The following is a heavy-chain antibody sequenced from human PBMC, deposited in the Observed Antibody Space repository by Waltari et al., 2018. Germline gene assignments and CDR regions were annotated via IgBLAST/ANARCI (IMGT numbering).Heavy chain of an antibody. D-gene: IGHD2-2*01. CDR2: INPNSGGT. CDR3: ARGGSYCSSTSCYRGGDY. Sequence: QVQLVQSGAEVKKPGASVKVSCKASGYTFTGYYMHWVRQAPGQGLEWMGWINPNSGGTNYAKKFQGRVTMTRDTSISTAYMELSRLRSDDTAVYYCARGGSYCSSTSCYRGGDYWGQGTLVTVSS. V-gene: IGHV1-2*02. CDR1: GYTFTGYY. J-gene: IGHJ4*02.